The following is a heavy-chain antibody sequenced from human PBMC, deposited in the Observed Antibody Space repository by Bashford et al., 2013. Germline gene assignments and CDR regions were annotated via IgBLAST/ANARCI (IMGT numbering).Heavy chain of an antibody. CDR3: ARVGRVGVPYYFAMDV. D-gene: IGHD1-26*01. J-gene: IGHJ6*02. CDR1: GGSVSSASYY. CDR2: VYTSGNT. V-gene: IGHV4-61*01. Sequence: SETLSLTCIVSGGSVSSASYYWSWIRQPPGKGLEWIGYVYTSGNTNYIPSLKSRVTISLDTSKNQFSLNLTSVTAADTAVYYCARVGRVGVPYYFAMDVWGQGTTVTVSS.